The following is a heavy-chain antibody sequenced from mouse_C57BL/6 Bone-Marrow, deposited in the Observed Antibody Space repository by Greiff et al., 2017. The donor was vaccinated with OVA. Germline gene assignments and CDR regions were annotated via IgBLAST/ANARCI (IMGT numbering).Heavy chain of an antibody. J-gene: IGHJ1*03. Sequence: VQLQQSGAELVKPGASVKLSCKASGYTFTSYWMHWVKQRPGQGLEWIGMIHPNSGSTNYNEKLKSKATLTVDKSSSTAYMQLSSLTSEDSAVYYCARPLWLLHWYFDVWGTGTTVTVSS. CDR2: IHPNSGST. V-gene: IGHV1-64*01. CDR3: ARPLWLLHWYFDV. D-gene: IGHD2-2*01. CDR1: GYTFTSYW.